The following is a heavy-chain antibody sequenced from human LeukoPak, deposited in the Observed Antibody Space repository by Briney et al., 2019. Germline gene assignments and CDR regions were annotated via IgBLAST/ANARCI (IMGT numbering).Heavy chain of an antibody. J-gene: IGHJ4*02. CDR3: ARLLGNYLDY. Sequence: TSETLSLTCTVSGGSIDSYYWSWIRQPPGKGLEWIGYIWTSGSTNYKASHKSRLTISGDTSTNQFSLQLSSVTAADTAVYYCARLLGNYLDYWGQGILVTVSS. CDR2: IWTSGST. D-gene: IGHD3-16*01. CDR1: GGSIDSYY. V-gene: IGHV4-4*08.